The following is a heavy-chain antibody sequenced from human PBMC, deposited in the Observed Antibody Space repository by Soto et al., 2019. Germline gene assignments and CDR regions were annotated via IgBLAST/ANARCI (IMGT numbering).Heavy chain of an antibody. CDR3: ARPSLGDAFDI. CDR2: IYSGGST. D-gene: IGHD6-13*01. V-gene: IGHV3-66*04. CDR1: GFTVSSNY. Sequence: PGGSLRLSCAASGFTVSSNYMSWVRQAPGKGLEWVSLIYSGGSTYYADSVKGRFTISRDNSKNTLYLQMNSLRAEDTALYYCARPSLGDAFDISGQGTMVTVSS. J-gene: IGHJ3*02.